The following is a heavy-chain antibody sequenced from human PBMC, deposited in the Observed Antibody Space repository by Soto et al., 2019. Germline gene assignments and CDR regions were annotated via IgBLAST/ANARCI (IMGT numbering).Heavy chain of an antibody. CDR3: ARGAPYSSSGYYYGMDV. Sequence: ASVKVSCKVSGYTLTELSMHWVRQAPGKGLEWMGGFDPEDGNTGYAQKFQGRVTMTRNTSISTAYMELSSLRSEDTAVYYCARGAPYSSSGYYYGMDVWGQGTTVTVSS. CDR2: FDPEDGNT. D-gene: IGHD6-13*01. V-gene: IGHV1-24*01. CDR1: GYTLTELS. J-gene: IGHJ6*02.